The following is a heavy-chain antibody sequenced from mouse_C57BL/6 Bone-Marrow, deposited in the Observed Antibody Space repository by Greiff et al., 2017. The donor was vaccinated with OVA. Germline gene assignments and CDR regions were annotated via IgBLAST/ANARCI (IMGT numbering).Heavy chain of an antibody. J-gene: IGHJ2*01. V-gene: IGHV14-4*01. D-gene: IGHD1-1*01. Sequence: ESGAELVRPGASVKLSCTASGFNIKDDYMHWVKQRPEQGLEWIGWIDPENGDTEYASKFQGKATITADTSSNTAYLQLSSLTSEDTAVYYCIYYYGSRGYWGQGTTLTVSS. CDR2: IDPENGDT. CDR1: GFNIKDDY. CDR3: IYYYGSRGY.